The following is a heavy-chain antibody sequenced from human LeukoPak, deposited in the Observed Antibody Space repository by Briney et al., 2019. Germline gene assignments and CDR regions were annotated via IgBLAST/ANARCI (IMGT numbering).Heavy chain of an antibody. V-gene: IGHV3-48*03. J-gene: IGHJ4*02. CDR1: GFTFSSYE. Sequence: GGSLRLSCAASGFTFSSYEMNWVRQAPGMGLEWVSYITSSGSTIYYAHSVKGRFTISKDNAKNSLYLQMTSLRAEDTAVYYCARDLLGLHDFWGQGTLVTVSS. D-gene: IGHD7-27*01. CDR2: ITSSGSTI. CDR3: ARDLLGLHDF.